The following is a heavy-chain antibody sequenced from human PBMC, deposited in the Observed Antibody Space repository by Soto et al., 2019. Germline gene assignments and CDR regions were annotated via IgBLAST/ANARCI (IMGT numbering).Heavy chain of an antibody. Sequence: SETLSLTCTVSGGSISSYYWSWTRQPPGKGLEWIGYIYYSGSTNYNPSLKSRVTISVDTSKNQFSLKLSSVTAADTAVYYCARRWGRTFDYWGQGTLVTVSP. CDR2: IYYSGST. V-gene: IGHV4-59*08. CDR3: ARRWGRTFDY. J-gene: IGHJ4*02. D-gene: IGHD7-27*01. CDR1: GGSISSYY.